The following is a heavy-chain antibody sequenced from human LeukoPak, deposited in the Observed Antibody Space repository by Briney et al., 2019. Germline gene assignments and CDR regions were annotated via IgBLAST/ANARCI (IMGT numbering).Heavy chain of an antibody. Sequence: PGGPLRLSCVASQFTFNNYAMTWVRQAPGKGLEWVSSINSSSSYIYYADSVKGRFTISRDNAKNSLYLQMNSLRAEDTAVYYCARGYYDSSGYYYKGRDAFDIWGQGTMVTVSS. D-gene: IGHD3-22*01. CDR3: ARGYYDSSGYYYKGRDAFDI. CDR2: INSSSSYI. J-gene: IGHJ3*02. V-gene: IGHV3-21*01. CDR1: QFTFNNYA.